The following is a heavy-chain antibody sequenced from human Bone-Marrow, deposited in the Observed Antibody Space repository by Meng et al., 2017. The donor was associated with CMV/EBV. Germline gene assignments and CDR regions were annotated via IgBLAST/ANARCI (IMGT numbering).Heavy chain of an antibody. J-gene: IGHJ3*02. D-gene: IGHD7-27*01. CDR1: GGSFSGYY. Sequence: GSLRLSCAVYGGSFSGYYWSWIRQPPGKGLEWIGEINHSGSTNYNPSLKSRVTISVDTSKNQFSLKLSSVTAADTAVYYCARNNWGYAFEIWGQGTMVTVSS. V-gene: IGHV4-34*01. CDR3: ARNNWGYAFEI. CDR2: INHSGST.